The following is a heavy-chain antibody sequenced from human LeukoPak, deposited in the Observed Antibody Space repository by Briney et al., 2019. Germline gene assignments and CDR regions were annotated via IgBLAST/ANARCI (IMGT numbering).Heavy chain of an antibody. CDR2: IYHSGST. J-gene: IGHJ2*01. CDR3: ARALPRFTVVTSTRYWYFDL. D-gene: IGHD2-15*01. Sequence: SETLSLTCAVSGGSISSGGYSWSWIRQPPGKGLEWIGYIYHSGSTYYNPSLKSRVTISVDTSKNQFSLKLSSVTAADTAVYYCARALPRFTVVTSTRYWYFDLWGRGTLVTVSS. CDR1: GGSISSGGYS. V-gene: IGHV4-30-2*01.